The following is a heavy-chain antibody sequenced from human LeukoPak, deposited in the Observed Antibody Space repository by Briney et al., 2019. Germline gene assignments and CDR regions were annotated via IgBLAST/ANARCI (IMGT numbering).Heavy chain of an antibody. Sequence: EASVKVSCKASGGTFSSYAISWVRQAPGQGLEWMGGIIPIFGTANYAQKFQGRVTITADESTSTAYMELSSLRSEDTAEYYCAREVIVGATDYWGQGTLVTVSS. CDR1: GGTFSSYA. V-gene: IGHV1-69*01. CDR3: AREVIVGATDY. CDR2: IIPIFGTA. J-gene: IGHJ4*02. D-gene: IGHD1-26*01.